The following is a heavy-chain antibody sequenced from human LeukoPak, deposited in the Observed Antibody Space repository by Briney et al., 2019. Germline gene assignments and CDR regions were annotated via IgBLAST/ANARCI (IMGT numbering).Heavy chain of an antibody. CDR3: VRVIPGTFYGDYLDY. J-gene: IGHJ4*02. Sequence: ASVKVSCMASGYTFTGYYMHWVRQAPGQGLEWMGWINPNSGGTNYAQKFQGRVTMTRDTSISTAYMELSRLRSDDTAVYYCVRVIPGTFYGDYLDYWGQGTLVTVSS. CDR2: INPNSGGT. CDR1: GYTFTGYY. D-gene: IGHD2/OR15-2a*01. V-gene: IGHV1-2*02.